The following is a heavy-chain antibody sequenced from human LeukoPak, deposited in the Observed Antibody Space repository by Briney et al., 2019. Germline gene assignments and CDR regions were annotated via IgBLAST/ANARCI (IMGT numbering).Heavy chain of an antibody. CDR2: IHYTGST. J-gene: IGHJ4*02. D-gene: IGHD6-13*01. Sequence: PSETLSLTCTVSGGSITSSSHFWAWIRQPPGKGLEWIASIHYTGSTFYSPSLQSRVTISVDTSKNQFSLNLRSVTATDTAVYYCAREEASAGDYWGRGTLVTVSS. CDR3: AREEASAGDY. CDR1: GGSITSSSHF. V-gene: IGHV4-39*01.